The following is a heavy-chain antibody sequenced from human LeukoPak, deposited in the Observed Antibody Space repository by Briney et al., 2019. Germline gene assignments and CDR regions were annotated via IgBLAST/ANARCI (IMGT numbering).Heavy chain of an antibody. CDR2: ISYDGINQ. Sequence: GGPLRLSCAASGFTFSDYAMHWVRQAPGKGLEWVAIISYDGINQYYADSVKGRFTISRDNSQSTLYLQMNSRRREDTALYYCAKNRVVFNWNYAYYFDNWGQGTLVTVSS. D-gene: IGHD1-7*01. CDR1: GFTFSDYA. CDR3: AKNRVVFNWNYAYYFDN. J-gene: IGHJ4*02. V-gene: IGHV3-30*18.